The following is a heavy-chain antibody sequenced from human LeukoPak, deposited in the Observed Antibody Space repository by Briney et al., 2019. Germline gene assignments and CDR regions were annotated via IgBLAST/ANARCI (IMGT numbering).Heavy chain of an antibody. J-gene: IGHJ4*02. Sequence: GGSLRLSCAASGFTFSSYWMHWVRQAPGKGLVWVSRINSDGSSTSYADSVKGRFTISRDNAKNTLYLQMNSLRAEDTAVYYCARVPLPAAKGGYSDYWGQGTLVTVSS. CDR1: GFTFSSYW. V-gene: IGHV3-74*01. CDR2: INSDGSST. D-gene: IGHD2-2*01. CDR3: ARVPLPAAKGGYSDY.